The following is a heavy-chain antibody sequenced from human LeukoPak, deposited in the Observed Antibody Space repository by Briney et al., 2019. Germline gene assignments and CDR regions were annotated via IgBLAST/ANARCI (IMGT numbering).Heavy chain of an antibody. CDR3: ARGRAAAGTSHAFDI. CDR2: MNPNSGNT. V-gene: IGHV1-8*01. D-gene: IGHD6-13*01. Sequence: ASVKVSCKASGYTFTSYDINWVRQATGQGLKWMGWMNPNSGNTGYAQKLQGRVTMTTDTSTSTAYMELRSLRSDDTAVYYCARGRAAAGTSHAFDIWGQGTMVTVSS. J-gene: IGHJ3*02. CDR1: GYTFTSYD.